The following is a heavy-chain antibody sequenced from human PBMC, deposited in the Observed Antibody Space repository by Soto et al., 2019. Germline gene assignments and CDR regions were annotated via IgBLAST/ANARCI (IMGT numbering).Heavy chain of an antibody. J-gene: IGHJ4*02. V-gene: IGHV3-21*01. CDR2: ISSSSYYI. Sequence: EVQLVESGGGLVKPGGSLRLSCAASGFTFSTYSMNWVRQAPGKGLEWVSAISSSSYYIYYSDSVRGRFSISRDYAKSSLSLQMNSLRAEGTAVYYCVRHSLDGSGWSIDYCGQGTLVTVSS. CDR3: VRHSLDGSGWSIDY. D-gene: IGHD6-19*01. CDR1: GFTFSTYS.